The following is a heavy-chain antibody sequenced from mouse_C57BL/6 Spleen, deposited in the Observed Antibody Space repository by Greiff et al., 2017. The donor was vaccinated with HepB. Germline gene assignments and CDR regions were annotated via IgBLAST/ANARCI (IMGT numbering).Heavy chain of an antibody. CDR2: IYPRDGST. CDR3: ARKAELPRSWCAY. V-gene: IGHV1-78*01. Sequence: VQLQQSDAELVKPGASVKISCKVSGYTFTDHTIHWMKQRPEQGLEWIGYIYPRDGSTKYNEKFKGKATLTADKSSSKAYMQLNSLTSEDSAVYFCARKAELPRSWCAYWGQGTLVTVSA. J-gene: IGHJ3*01. CDR1: GYTFTDHT. D-gene: IGHD1-1*01.